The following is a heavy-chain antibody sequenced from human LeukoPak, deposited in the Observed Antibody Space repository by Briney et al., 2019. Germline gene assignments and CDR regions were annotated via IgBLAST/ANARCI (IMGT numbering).Heavy chain of an antibody. D-gene: IGHD3-10*01. J-gene: IGHJ6*03. CDR1: GYSISSGYY. Sequence: SETLSLTCAVSGYSISSGYYWGWIRQPPGKGLEWIGSIYHSGSTYYNPSLKSRVTISVDTSKNQFSLKLSSVTAADTALYYCARDPSGGPANYYYMDVWGKGTTFTVS. V-gene: IGHV4-38-2*02. CDR2: IYHSGST. CDR3: ARDPSGGPANYYYMDV.